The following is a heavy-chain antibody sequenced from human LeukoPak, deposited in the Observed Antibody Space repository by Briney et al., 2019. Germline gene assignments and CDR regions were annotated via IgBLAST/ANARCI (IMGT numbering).Heavy chain of an antibody. CDR3: ASGCSSTGGRCYYYMDV. V-gene: IGHV4-34*01. CDR2: INHSGSA. J-gene: IGHJ6*03. CDR1: GGSFIGFH. D-gene: IGHD2-2*01. Sequence: SETLSLTCAVYGGSFIGFHWNWIRQPPGKGLEWIGDINHSGSANYNPSLTSRVTISVDPSKNQFSLKLSSVTAADTAVYYCASGCSSTGGRCYYYMDVWGKGTTVTISS.